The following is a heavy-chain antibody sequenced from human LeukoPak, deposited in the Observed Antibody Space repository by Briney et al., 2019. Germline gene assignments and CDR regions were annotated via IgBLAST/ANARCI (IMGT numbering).Heavy chain of an antibody. D-gene: IGHD1-26*01. CDR2: IYYSGST. Sequence: SETLSLTCTVSGGSISSYYWSWIRQPPGKGLEWIGYIYYSGSTNYNPSLKSRVTISVDTSKNQFSLKLSSVTAADTAVYYCARTGTTTETTEYWGQGTLVTVSS. V-gene: IGHV4-59*08. CDR3: ARTGTTTETTEY. J-gene: IGHJ4*02. CDR1: GGSISSYY.